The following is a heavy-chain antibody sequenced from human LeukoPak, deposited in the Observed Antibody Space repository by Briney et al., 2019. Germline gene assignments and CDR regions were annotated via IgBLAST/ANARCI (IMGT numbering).Heavy chain of an antibody. CDR3: ARVGGMTTINNAAFDI. D-gene: IGHD5-24*01. V-gene: IGHV4-59*01. Sequence: SETLSLTCSVSGGSINSDYWTWIRQPPGKGLEWIGYIYHSGSTNYNPSLKSRVTISIDKSKRQFSLKLISVTAADTAIYYCARVGGMTTINNAAFDIWGQGTMVTVSS. CDR2: IYHSGST. J-gene: IGHJ3*02. CDR1: GGSINSDY.